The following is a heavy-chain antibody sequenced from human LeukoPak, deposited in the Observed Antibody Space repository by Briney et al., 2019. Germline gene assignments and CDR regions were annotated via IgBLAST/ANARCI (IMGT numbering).Heavy chain of an antibody. CDR3: ARVGMVRGVIINYGMDV. Sequence: SETLSLTCTVSGGSISSYYWSWIRQPPGKGLEWIGYIYYSGSTNYNPSLKSRVTISVDTSKNQFSLKLSSVTAADTAAYYCARVGMVRGVIINYGMDVWGQGTTVTVSS. J-gene: IGHJ6*02. D-gene: IGHD3-10*01. CDR1: GGSISSYY. V-gene: IGHV4-59*01. CDR2: IYYSGST.